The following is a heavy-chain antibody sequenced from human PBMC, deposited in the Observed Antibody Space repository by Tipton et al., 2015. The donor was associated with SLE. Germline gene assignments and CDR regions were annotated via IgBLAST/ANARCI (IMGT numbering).Heavy chain of an antibody. CDR1: DGSISSSNYY. CDR2: IFYTGST. D-gene: IGHD3-10*01. J-gene: IGHJ4*02. Sequence: LRLSCTVSDGSISSSNYYWGWIRQPPGKGLEWIGSIFYTGSTYYNPSLKSRVSFSIDTSKNQFSLKLNSVTAADTAVYYCARRHYGAPFDTGGREPLVPVPP. V-gene: IGHV4-39*07. CDR3: ARRHYGAPFDT.